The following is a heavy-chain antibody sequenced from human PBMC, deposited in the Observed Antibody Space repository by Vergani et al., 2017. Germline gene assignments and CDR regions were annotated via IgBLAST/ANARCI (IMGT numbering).Heavy chain of an antibody. Sequence: QVQLQQSGPGLVKPSQTLSLTCAISGDSVSSNSAAWNWIRQSPSRGLEWLGRTYYRSKWYNDYAVSVKSRITINPDTSKNQFSLQLNSVTPEDTAVYYCAQSMVRGVITALSYXFDYWGQGTLVTVSS. CDR3: AQSMVRGVITALSYXFDY. CDR1: GDSVSSNSAA. CDR2: TYYRSKWYN. V-gene: IGHV6-1*01. D-gene: IGHD3-10*01. J-gene: IGHJ4*02.